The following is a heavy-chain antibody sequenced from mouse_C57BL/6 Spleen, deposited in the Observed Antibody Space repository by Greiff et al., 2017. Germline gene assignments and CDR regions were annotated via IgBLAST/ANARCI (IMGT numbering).Heavy chain of an antibody. CDR1: GFTFSSYA. D-gene: IGHD2-3*01. CDR3: ARDLGRWLLVLYWYFDV. V-gene: IGHV5-4*01. J-gene: IGHJ1*03. Sequence: EVKLVESGGGLVKPGGSLKLSCAASGFTFSSYAMSWVRQTPEKRLEWVATISRDNAKNNLYLQMSHLKSEDTAMYYCARDLGRWLLVLYWYFDVWGTGTTVTVS.